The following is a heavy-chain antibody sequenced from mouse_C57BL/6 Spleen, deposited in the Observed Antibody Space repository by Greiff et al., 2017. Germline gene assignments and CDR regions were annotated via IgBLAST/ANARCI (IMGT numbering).Heavy chain of an antibody. CDR2: ILPGSGST. CDR3: ARSDGSSPAWFAY. D-gene: IGHD1-1*01. V-gene: IGHV1-9*01. CDR1: GYTFTGYW. Sequence: QVQLQQSGAELMKPGASVKLSCKATGYTFTGYWIEWVKQRPGHGLEWIGEILPGSGSTNYNEKFKGKATFTADTSSNTAYMQLSSLTTEDSAIYYCARSDGSSPAWFAYWGQGTLVTISA. J-gene: IGHJ3*01.